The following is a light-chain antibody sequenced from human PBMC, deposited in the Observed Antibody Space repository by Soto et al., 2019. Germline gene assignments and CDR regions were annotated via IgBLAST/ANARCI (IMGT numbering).Light chain of an antibody. Sequence: QSALTQPPSVSGSPGQSVTISCTGTSSDVGSYNRVSWYQQPPGTAPKVMIYDVSNRPSGVPDRFSGSKSGNTASLTISGLQAEDEADYYCSSYTSSSTWVFGGGTQLTVL. J-gene: IGLJ3*02. CDR2: DVS. V-gene: IGLV2-18*02. CDR1: SSDVGSYNR. CDR3: SSYTSSSTWV.